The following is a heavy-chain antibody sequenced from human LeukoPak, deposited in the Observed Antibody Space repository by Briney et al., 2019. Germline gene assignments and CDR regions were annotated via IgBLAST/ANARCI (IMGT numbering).Heavy chain of an antibody. D-gene: IGHD3-16*02. V-gene: IGHV1-2*02. J-gene: IGHJ4*02. Sequence: GASVKVSCKASGYTFTGYYMHRVRQAPGQGLEWMGWINPNSGGTNYAQKFQGRVTMTRDTSIGTAYMELSRLRSDDTAVYYCARSITFGGVIVIFGYYFDYWGQGTLVTVSS. CDR3: ARSITFGGVIVIFGYYFDY. CDR2: INPNSGGT. CDR1: GYTFTGYY.